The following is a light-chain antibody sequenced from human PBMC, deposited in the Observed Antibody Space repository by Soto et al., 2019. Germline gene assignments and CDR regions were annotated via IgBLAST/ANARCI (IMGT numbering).Light chain of an antibody. CDR3: QQRSNWPIT. V-gene: IGKV3-11*01. Sequence: EIVMAQSLVTLSVSPGERATLSCRASQSVSSYLAWYQQKPGQAPRLLIYDASNRATGIPARFSGSGSGTDFTLTISSLEPEDFAVYYCQQRSNWPITFGQGTRLEIK. CDR2: DAS. J-gene: IGKJ5*01. CDR1: QSVSSY.